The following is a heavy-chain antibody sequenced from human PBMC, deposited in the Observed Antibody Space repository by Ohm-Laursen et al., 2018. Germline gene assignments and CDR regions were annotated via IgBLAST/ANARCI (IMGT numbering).Heavy chain of an antibody. Sequence: SLRLSCTASGFIFSTYTMNWVRQAPGKGLEWISYISGSGSIIYYADSVKGRFTISRDNAKNSLYLQMNSLRAEDTAVYYCARVCSGGSCLLDYWGQGTLVTVSS. D-gene: IGHD2-15*01. J-gene: IGHJ4*02. CDR2: ISGSGSII. V-gene: IGHV3-48*01. CDR1: GFIFSTYT. CDR3: ARVCSGGSCLLDY.